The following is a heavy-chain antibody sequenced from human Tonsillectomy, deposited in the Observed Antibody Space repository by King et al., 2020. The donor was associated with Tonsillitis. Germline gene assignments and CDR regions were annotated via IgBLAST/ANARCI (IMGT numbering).Heavy chain of an antibody. V-gene: IGHV5-51*01. J-gene: IGHJ3*02. Sequence: QLVQSGAEVKKPGESLKISCKGSGYSFTSYWIGWVRQMPGKGLEWMEIIYPGDSDARYSPSFLGQVTISADKSISTAHLQWSSLEASDTAMYYCARPLDSGPYYFGAFDIWGQGTMVTVSS. CDR3: ARPLDSGPYYFGAFDI. CDR2: IYPGDSDA. CDR1: GYSFTSYW. D-gene: IGHD3-22*01.